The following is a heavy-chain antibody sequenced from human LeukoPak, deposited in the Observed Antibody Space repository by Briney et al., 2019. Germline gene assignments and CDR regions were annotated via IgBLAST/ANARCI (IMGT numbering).Heavy chain of an antibody. Sequence: SETLSLTCTVSGYSISSGYYWGWIRQPPGKGLEWIGSIYHSGSTYYNPSLKSRVTISVDTSKNQFSLKLSSVTAADTAVYYCARATWIRTIDIWGQGTMVTVSS. CDR1: GYSISSGYY. V-gene: IGHV4-38-2*02. D-gene: IGHD5-18*01. CDR3: ARATWIRTIDI. CDR2: IYHSGST. J-gene: IGHJ3*02.